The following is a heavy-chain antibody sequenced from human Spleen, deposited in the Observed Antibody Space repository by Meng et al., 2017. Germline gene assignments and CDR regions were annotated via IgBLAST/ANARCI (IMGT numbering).Heavy chain of an antibody. D-gene: IGHD3-16*01. V-gene: IGHV4-4*02. CDR1: GGSISSNNW. Sequence: QVQLQEAGPGLVKPSGTSSLPGPFSGGSISSNNWWIWVSQAPGKGLEWIGEIYQAGSANYNPSLKSRVTISVDKSKTQLSLKVYSVTAADTAVYYCARDNDEHTYAYSYFHHWGRGTLVTVSS. CDR2: IYQAGSA. CDR3: ARDNDEHTYAYSYFHH. J-gene: IGHJ1*01.